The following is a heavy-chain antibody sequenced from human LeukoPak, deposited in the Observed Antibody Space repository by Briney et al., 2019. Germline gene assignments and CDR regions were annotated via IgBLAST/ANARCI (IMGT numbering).Heavy chain of an antibody. J-gene: IGHJ4*02. CDR1: GFTFSSYA. CDR3: ANTLGYSSSWYPFDFDY. CDR2: ISGSGGST. V-gene: IGHV3-23*01. Sequence: GGSLRLSCAASGFTFSSYAMSWVRQAPGKGLEWVSAISGSGGSTYYADSVKGRFTISRDNSKNTLYLQMNGLRAEDTAVYYCANTLGYSSSWYPFDFDYWGQGTLVTVSS. D-gene: IGHD6-13*01.